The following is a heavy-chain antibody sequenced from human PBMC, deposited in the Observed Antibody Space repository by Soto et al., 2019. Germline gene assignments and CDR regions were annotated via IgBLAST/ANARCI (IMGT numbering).Heavy chain of an antibody. J-gene: IGHJ1*01. Sequence: SETLSLTCTVSGASISSYYWSWVRQPPGRGLEWIDYIYSSGSTNYSPSLKSRVAISVDTSKNQFSLKLSSVTAADTAVYYCARAGYGDYGRFAYWGQGTLVPVSS. CDR3: ARAGYGDYGRFAY. V-gene: IGHV4-59*01. CDR2: IYSSGST. CDR1: GASISSYY. D-gene: IGHD4-17*01.